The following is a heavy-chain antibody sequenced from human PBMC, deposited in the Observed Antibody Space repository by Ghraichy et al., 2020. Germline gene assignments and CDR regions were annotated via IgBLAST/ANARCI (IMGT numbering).Heavy chain of an antibody. Sequence: SETLSLTCTVSGGSISSSSYYWGWIRQPPGKGLEWIGSIYYSGSTYYNPSLKSRVTISVDTSKNQFSLKLSSVTAADTAVYYCARHVRDSSGWEGDYWGQGTLVTVSS. CDR3: ARHVRDSSGWEGDY. J-gene: IGHJ4*02. V-gene: IGHV4-39*07. CDR1: GGSISSSSYY. CDR2: IYYSGST. D-gene: IGHD6-19*01.